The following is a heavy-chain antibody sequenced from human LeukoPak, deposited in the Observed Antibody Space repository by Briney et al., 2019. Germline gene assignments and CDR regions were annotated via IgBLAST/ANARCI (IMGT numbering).Heavy chain of an antibody. Sequence: WASVKVSCKASGHTFTSYGISWVRQAPGQGLEWMGWISAYNGNTNYAQKLQGRVTMTTDTSTSTAYMELRSLRSDDTAVYYCARDHPLPDLRYFDTYFYGMDVWGQGTTVTVSS. J-gene: IGHJ6*02. V-gene: IGHV1-18*01. D-gene: IGHD3-9*01. CDR1: GHTFTSYG. CDR3: ARDHPLPDLRYFDTYFYGMDV. CDR2: ISAYNGNT.